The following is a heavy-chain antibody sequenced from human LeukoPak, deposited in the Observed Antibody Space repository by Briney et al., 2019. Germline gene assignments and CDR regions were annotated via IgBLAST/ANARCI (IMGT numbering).Heavy chain of an antibody. J-gene: IGHJ4*02. Sequence: GGSLRLSCAASGFTFDDYAMHWVRHAPGKGLEWVSGISWNSGSIGYADSVKGRFTISRDNAKNSLYLQMNSLRAEDTALYYCAKDYSDVGDLFFRYFDYWGQGTLVTVSS. CDR1: GFTFDDYA. D-gene: IGHD3-10*01. CDR2: ISWNSGSI. CDR3: AKDYSDVGDLFFRYFDY. V-gene: IGHV3-9*01.